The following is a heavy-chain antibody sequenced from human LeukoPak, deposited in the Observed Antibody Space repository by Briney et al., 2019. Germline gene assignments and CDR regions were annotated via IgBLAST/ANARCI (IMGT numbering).Heavy chain of an antibody. CDR3: VGLRWFF. D-gene: IGHD4-23*01. Sequence: GGSLRLSCAASGFTVSSYAMSWVRQAPGKGLEWVSAISGSGGSTYYADSVKGRFTISRDNAKNSLYLQMNSLRAEDTAVYYCVGLRWFFWGQGTLVTVSS. J-gene: IGHJ4*02. CDR1: GFTVSSYA. V-gene: IGHV3-23*01. CDR2: ISGSGGST.